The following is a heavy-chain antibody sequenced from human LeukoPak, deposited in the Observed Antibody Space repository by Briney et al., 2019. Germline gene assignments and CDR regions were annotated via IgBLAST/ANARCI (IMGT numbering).Heavy chain of an antibody. Sequence: GSSVKVSCEASGGTFSSYAISWVRQAPGQGLEWMGGIIPIFGTANYAQKFQGRVTITADESTSTAYMELSSLRSEDTAVYYCARADYSNYANWFDPWGQGTLVTVSS. CDR3: ARADYSNYANWFDP. V-gene: IGHV1-69*01. CDR1: GGTFSSYA. CDR2: IIPIFGTA. D-gene: IGHD4-11*01. J-gene: IGHJ5*02.